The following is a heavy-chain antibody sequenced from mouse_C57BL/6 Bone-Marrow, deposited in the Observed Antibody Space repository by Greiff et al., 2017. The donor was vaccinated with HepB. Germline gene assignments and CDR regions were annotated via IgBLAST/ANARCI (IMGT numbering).Heavy chain of an antibody. D-gene: IGHD1-1*01. CDR1: GFTFSSYA. Sequence: EVKLVESGGGLVKPGGSLKLSCAASGFTFSSYAMSWVRQTPEKRLEWVATISDGGSYTYYPDNVKGRFTISRDNAKNNLYLQMSQLKSEDTAMYYCARVPITTWYFDVWGTGTTVTVSS. CDR3: ARVPITTWYFDV. J-gene: IGHJ1*03. CDR2: ISDGGSYT. V-gene: IGHV5-4*03.